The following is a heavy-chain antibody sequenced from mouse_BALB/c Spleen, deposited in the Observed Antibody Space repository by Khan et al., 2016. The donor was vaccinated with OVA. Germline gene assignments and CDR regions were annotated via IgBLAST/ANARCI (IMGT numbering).Heavy chain of an antibody. CDR2: TNPTNGRT. D-gene: IGHD1-1*01. J-gene: IGHJ2*01. CDR3: ARIKKIVATYFDY. Sequence: QVQLQQPGAELVKAGASVKMSCKASGYTFTSYGMHWVKQRLGQGLEWFAETNPTNGRTYYNEKFKSKATLTVDKSSSTAYLLLSGPTFEDSAVYDCARIKKIVATYFDYWGQGTTRTVSS. CDR1: GYTFTSYG. V-gene: IGHV1S81*02.